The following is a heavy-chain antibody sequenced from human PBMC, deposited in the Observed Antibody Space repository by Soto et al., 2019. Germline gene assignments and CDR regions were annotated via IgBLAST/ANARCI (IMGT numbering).Heavy chain of an antibody. D-gene: IGHD4-17*01. CDR2: IYYSGTK. CDR1: GDSINNGDCY. V-gene: IGHV4-31*01. J-gene: IGHJ3*02. Sequence: QVQLQESGPGLVKPSQTLSLTCTVSGDSINNGDCYWSWLRQLPGKGLEWIGYIYYSGTKYYNPSLKSPVSMSVDTSKNQFSLNLTSVTAADTAVYYCAREKEDDSGDYNAFDIWGQGTVVTVSS. CDR3: AREKEDDSGDYNAFDI.